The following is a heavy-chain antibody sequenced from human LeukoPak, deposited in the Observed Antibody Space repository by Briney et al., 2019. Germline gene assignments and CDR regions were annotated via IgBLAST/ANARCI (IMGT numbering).Heavy chain of an antibody. V-gene: IGHV4-31*03. Sequence: SETLSLTCTVSGGSISNGDHYWSWIRQHPGKGLEWIGHIYYSGSTYYNPSLKSRGIISVETSKNQFSLKLSSVTAADTAVYYCASTSPVVQSNWFDPWGQGTLVTVSS. CDR1: GGSISNGDHY. J-gene: IGHJ5*02. CDR3: ASTSPVVQSNWFDP. CDR2: IYYSGST. D-gene: IGHD2-15*01.